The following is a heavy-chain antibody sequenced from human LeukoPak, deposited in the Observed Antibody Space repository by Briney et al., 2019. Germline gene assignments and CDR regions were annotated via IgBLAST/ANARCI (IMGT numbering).Heavy chain of an antibody. CDR1: GFTFSSYS. V-gene: IGHV3-21*01. Sequence: WGSLRLSCAASGFTFSSYSMNWVRQAPGKGLEWVSSISSSSSYIYYADSVKGRFTISRDNAKNSLYLQMNSLRAEDTAVYYCARIWFGELRVGMDVWGKGTTVTVSS. CDR2: ISSSSSYI. CDR3: ARIWFGELRVGMDV. D-gene: IGHD3-10*01. J-gene: IGHJ6*04.